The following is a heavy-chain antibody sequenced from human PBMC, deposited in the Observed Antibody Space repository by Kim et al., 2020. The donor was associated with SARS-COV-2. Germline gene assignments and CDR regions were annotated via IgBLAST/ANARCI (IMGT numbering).Heavy chain of an antibody. Sequence: GGSLRLSCVGSGFTFSYAMHWVRQAPGKGLEWVAVISYDASKKYYGDSVKGSFTVSRDNSKNTLYLQMNSLRAEDTAGYYCARATHSSGYYYGFDYWGQGTLVTVSS. V-gene: IGHV3-30*04. CDR1: GFTFSYA. CDR2: ISYDASKK. D-gene: IGHD3-22*01. J-gene: IGHJ4*02. CDR3: ARATHSSGYYYGFDY.